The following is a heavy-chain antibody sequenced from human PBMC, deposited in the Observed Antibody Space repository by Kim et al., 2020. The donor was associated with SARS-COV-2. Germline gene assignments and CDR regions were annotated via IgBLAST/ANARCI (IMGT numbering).Heavy chain of an antibody. CDR3: ARGDTIFGVVINAFDI. D-gene: IGHD3-3*01. CDR2: IYYSGST. J-gene: IGHJ3*02. CDR1: GGSIISGGYY. Sequence: SETLSLTCTVSGGSIISGGYYWSWIRQHPGKGLEWIGYIYYSGSTYYNPSLKSRVTISVDTSKNQFSLKLSSVTAADTAVYYCARGDTIFGVVINAFDIWGQGTMVTVSS. V-gene: IGHV4-31*03.